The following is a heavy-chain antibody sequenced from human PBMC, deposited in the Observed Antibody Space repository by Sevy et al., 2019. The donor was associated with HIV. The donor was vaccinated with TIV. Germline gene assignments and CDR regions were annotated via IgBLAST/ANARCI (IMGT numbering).Heavy chain of an antibody. D-gene: IGHD2-2*02. CDR2: ISGISNYI. CDR1: GFTFSSYS. J-gene: IGHJ3*02. V-gene: IGHV3-21*01. CDR3: ARNNCSITNCYMGDVFDI. Sequence: GGSLRLSCAASGFTFSSYSMNWVRQAPGKGLEWVSSISGISNYIYYADSMKDRFTVSRDNARNSLYLQMNSLRAEDTAVYYCARNNCSITNCYMGDVFDIWCQGTMVTVSS.